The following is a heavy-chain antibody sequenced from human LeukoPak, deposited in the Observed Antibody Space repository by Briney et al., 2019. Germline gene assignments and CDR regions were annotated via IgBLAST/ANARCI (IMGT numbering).Heavy chain of an antibody. CDR3: AREGGAYSSSSGMDV. CDR2: ISPSDGST. V-gene: IGHV1-46*01. J-gene: IGHJ6*04. Sequence: ASVKVSCKAYGYTFTSYYLHWVRQAPGQGLEWVGIISPSDGSTSYGQKFQGRGTLTRDTSTSTVYMEVSSLTSEDTAIYYCAREGGAYSSSSGMDVWGKGTTVTVSS. D-gene: IGHD6-6*01. CDR1: GYTFTSYY.